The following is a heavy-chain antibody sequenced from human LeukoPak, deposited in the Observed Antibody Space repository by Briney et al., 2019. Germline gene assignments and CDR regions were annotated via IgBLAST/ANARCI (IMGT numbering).Heavy chain of an antibody. CDR3: AREEMAYYYDSSGYSGIGYFDY. V-gene: IGHV1-18*01. CDR2: ISAYNGNT. J-gene: IGHJ4*02. Sequence: ASVKVSCKASGYTFTSYGIIWVRQAPGQGLEWMGWISAYNGNTNYAQKLQGRVTMTTDTSTSTAYMELRSLRSDDTAVYYRAREEMAYYYDSSGYSGIGYFDYWGQGTLVTVSS. D-gene: IGHD3-22*01. CDR1: GYTFTSYG.